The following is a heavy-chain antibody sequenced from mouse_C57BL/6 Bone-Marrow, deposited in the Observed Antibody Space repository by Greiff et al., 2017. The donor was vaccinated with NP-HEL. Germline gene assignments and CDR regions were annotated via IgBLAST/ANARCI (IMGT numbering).Heavy chain of an antibody. CDR3: TRDLDYAVLGEYYYAMDY. CDR1: GFTFSSYA. Sequence: EVKLMESGEGLVKPGGSLKLSCAASGFTFSSYAMSWVRQTPEKRLEWVAYISSGGDYIYYADTVKGRFTISRDNARNTLYLQMSSLKSEDTAMYYCTRDLDYAVLGEYYYAMDYWGQGTSVTVSS. V-gene: IGHV5-9-1*02. CDR2: ISSGGDYI. J-gene: IGHJ4*01. D-gene: IGHD6-5*01.